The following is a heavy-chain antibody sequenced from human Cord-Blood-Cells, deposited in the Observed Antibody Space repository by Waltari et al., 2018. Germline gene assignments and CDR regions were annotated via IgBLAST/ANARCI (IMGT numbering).Heavy chain of an antibody. J-gene: IGHJ4*02. CDR1: GYPFTGSY. CDR3: ARGRGGYSSSWYIDY. Sequence: QVQLVQSGAEVKKPGASVKVSCKASGYPFTGSYLHWVRQAPGQGLEWMGWINPNSGGTNYAQKFQGRVTMTRDTSISTAYMELSRLRSDDTAVYYCARGRGGYSSSWYIDYWGQGTLVTVSS. D-gene: IGHD6-13*01. V-gene: IGHV1-2*02. CDR2: INPNSGGT.